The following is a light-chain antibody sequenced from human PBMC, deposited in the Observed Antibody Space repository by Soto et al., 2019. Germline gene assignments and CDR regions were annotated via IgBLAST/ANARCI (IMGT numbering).Light chain of an antibody. CDR2: DVS. J-gene: IGLJ2*01. CDR3: SSYTSSSLVV. Sequence: QSALTQPAAVSGSPGQSITISCTGTSRDVGGYNYVSWYRQHPGKAPKLMIYDVSNRPSGVSNRFSGSKSGNTASLTISGLQAEDEADYYCSSYTSSSLVVFGGGTKVTVL. V-gene: IGLV2-14*01. CDR1: SRDVGGYNY.